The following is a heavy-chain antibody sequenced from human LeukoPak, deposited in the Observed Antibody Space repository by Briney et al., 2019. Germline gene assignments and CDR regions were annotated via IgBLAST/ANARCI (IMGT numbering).Heavy chain of an antibody. D-gene: IGHD3-10*01. CDR2: IYYTGST. CDR1: GGSMSFYY. V-gene: IGHV4-59*01. CDR3: ARAAMVRGAHYYMDV. J-gene: IGHJ6*03. Sequence: SETLSLTCTVSGGSMSFYYWNWIRQSPGKGLEWIGYIYYTGSTKYNPSLQSRVTISVDKSENQFSLNLYSVTAADTAVYYCARAAMVRGAHYYMDVWGKGTTVTISS.